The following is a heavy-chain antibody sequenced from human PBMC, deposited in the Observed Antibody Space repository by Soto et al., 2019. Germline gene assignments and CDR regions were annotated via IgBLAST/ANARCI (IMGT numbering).Heavy chain of an antibody. CDR1: GYTFTSYD. J-gene: IGHJ6*02. Sequence: WASVKVSCKASGYTFTSYDINWVRQATGQGLEWMGWMNPNSGNTGYAQKFQGRVTMTRNTSISTAYMELSSLRSEDTAVYYCARGRTNVIFGVVIRGYYYYGMDVWGQGTTVTVSS. V-gene: IGHV1-8*01. D-gene: IGHD3-3*01. CDR3: ARGRTNVIFGVVIRGYYYYGMDV. CDR2: MNPNSGNT.